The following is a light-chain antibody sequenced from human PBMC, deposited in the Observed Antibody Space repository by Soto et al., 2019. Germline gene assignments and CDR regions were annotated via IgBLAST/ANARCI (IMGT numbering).Light chain of an antibody. Sequence: EIVLTQSPGTLSLSPGDRATLSYRASQSVSSSYLAWYQQKPGQAPRLLIYGASSRATGIPDRFSGSGSGTDFTLTISRLEPEDFAVYYCQQYGSSRTFGQGTKVEIK. J-gene: IGKJ1*01. V-gene: IGKV3-20*01. CDR2: GAS. CDR1: QSVSSSY. CDR3: QQYGSSRT.